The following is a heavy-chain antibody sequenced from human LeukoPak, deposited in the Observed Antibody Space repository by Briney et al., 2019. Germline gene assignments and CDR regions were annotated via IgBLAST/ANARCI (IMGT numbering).Heavy chain of an antibody. Sequence: SGGSLRLSYAASGFTFSSYAMSWVRQAPGKGLEWVSGISYSDGSTYYADSVKGRFTISRDNSKNTLYLQMNSLRAEDTAVYYCAKADSSGYYPVYFDYWGQGTLVTVSS. CDR1: GFTFSSYA. CDR2: ISYSDGST. D-gene: IGHD3-22*01. V-gene: IGHV3-23*01. J-gene: IGHJ4*02. CDR3: AKADSSGYYPVYFDY.